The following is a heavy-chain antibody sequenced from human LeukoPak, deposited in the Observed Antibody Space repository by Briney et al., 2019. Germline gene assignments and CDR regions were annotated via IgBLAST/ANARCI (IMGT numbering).Heavy chain of an antibody. J-gene: IGHJ4*02. CDR2: ISSSSSTI. V-gene: IGHV3-48*01. CDR3: ARALPIAVAGTGSGSDY. Sequence: GGSLRLSCAASGFTFSSYSMNWVRQAPGKGLEWVSYISSSSSTIYYADSVKGRFTISRDNAENSLYLQMNSLRAEDTAVYYCARALPIAVAGTGSGSDYWGQGTLVTVSS. CDR1: GFTFSSYS. D-gene: IGHD6-19*01.